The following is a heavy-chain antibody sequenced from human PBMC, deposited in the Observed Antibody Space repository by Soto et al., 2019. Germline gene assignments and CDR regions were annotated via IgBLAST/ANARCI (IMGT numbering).Heavy chain of an antibody. CDR1: VYTFTTIR. Sequence: QVQLVQSAAEVGKPGASVKVSCKVSVYTFTTIRLTGVRRAPGQGLEWRGWIRPHNGDTQYAQKFQGRVTMTADTSTTTAYMEVRSLRPDDTAVFYCARDRSGWYDFWGQGTLVTVSS. V-gene: IGHV1-18*01. D-gene: IGHD6-19*01. J-gene: IGHJ5*01. CDR2: IRPHNGDT. CDR3: ARDRSGWYDF.